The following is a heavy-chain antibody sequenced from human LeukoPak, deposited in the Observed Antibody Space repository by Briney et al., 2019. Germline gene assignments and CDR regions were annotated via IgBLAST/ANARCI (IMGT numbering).Heavy chain of an antibody. CDR1: GFTFSSYA. D-gene: IGHD5-12*01. CDR2: ISGSGGST. Sequence: GGSLRLSCAASGFTFSSYAMSWVRQAPGKGLEWVSAISGSGGSTYYADSVKGRFTSSRDNSKNTLYLQMNSLRAEDTAVYYCAKDRVATIAHDYWGQGTLVTVSS. V-gene: IGHV3-23*01. J-gene: IGHJ4*02. CDR3: AKDRVATIAHDY.